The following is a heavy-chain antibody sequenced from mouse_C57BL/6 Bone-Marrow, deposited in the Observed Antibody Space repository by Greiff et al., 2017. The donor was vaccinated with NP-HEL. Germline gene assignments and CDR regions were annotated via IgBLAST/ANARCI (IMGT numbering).Heavy chain of an antibody. Sequence: DVQLQESVAELVRPGASVKLSCTASGFNIKNTYMHWVKQRPEQGLEWIGRIDPANGNTKYAPKFQGKATITADTSSNTAYLQLSSLTSEDTAIYYCARKNYYGSSYRYFDVWGTGTTVTVSS. CDR1: GFNIKNTY. J-gene: IGHJ1*03. CDR2: IDPANGNT. CDR3: ARKNYYGSSYRYFDV. D-gene: IGHD1-1*01. V-gene: IGHV14-3*01.